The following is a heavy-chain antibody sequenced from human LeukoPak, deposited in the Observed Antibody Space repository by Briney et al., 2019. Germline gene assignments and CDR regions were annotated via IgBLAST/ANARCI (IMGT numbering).Heavy chain of an antibody. J-gene: IGHJ5*02. CDR2: ISVSGDST. V-gene: IGHV3-23*01. CDR1: GFIFSNYA. Sequence: PGGSLRLSCAASGFIFSNYAMTWVRQAPGKGREWVSGISVSGDSTLYADSVQGRFTISKDNSKNTVYLQMNSLKAEDTATYYCAKELFTGWHGWFDPWGQGTLVTVSS. CDR3: AKELFTGWHGWFDP. D-gene: IGHD6-19*01.